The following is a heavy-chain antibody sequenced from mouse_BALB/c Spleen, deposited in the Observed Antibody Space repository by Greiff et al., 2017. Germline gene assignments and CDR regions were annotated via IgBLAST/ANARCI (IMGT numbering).Heavy chain of an antibody. D-gene: IGHD2-4*01. CDR3: AGHDYDY. Sequence: EVQLVESGAGLVKPGGSLKISCAASGFAFSSYDMSWVRQTPGERLEWVGYISSGGGSTYYPDTVKGRFTISRDNTKNTLYLQMSSLKSEDTAMYYCAGHDYDYWGQGTTLTVSS. V-gene: IGHV5-12-1*01. CDR2: ISSGGGST. CDR1: GFAFSSYD. J-gene: IGHJ2*01.